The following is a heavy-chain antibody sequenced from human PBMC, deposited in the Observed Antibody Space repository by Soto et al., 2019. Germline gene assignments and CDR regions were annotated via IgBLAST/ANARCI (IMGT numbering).Heavy chain of an antibody. V-gene: IGHV3-23*01. CDR3: AKRTVGWYFDL. D-gene: IGHD4-17*01. Sequence: EVQMLESGGGLVQPGGSLRLSCAASGFTFSSYAMNWVRQAPGKGLEWVSVISGSGGSTYYADAVKGRFTISRDNSKHTLYLQMNSLRAEDTAVYYCAKRTVGWYFDLWGRGTMVTVSS. J-gene: IGHJ2*01. CDR2: ISGSGGST. CDR1: GFTFSSYA.